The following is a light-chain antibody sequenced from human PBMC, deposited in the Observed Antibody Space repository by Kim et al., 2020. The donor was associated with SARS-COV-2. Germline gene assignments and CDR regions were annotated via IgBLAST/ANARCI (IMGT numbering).Light chain of an antibody. CDR2: AAS. CDR1: QDIRIY. CDR3: QQYKTHPYT. Sequence: SSSVGDRVTISCRASQDIRIYLSWFQQNPGKASKSLIYAASTLQCGVTLKFSGSGSGTDFTLTLNCLHSGDFATYYCQQYKTHPYTFRQGTELEI. V-gene: IGKV1-16*02. J-gene: IGKJ2*01.